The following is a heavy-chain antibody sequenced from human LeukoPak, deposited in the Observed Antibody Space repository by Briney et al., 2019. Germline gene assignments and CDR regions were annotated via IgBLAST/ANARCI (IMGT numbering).Heavy chain of an antibody. J-gene: IGHJ4*02. V-gene: IGHV4-59*12. CDR1: GGSISSYY. CDR2: IYYSGST. Sequence: KPSETLSLTCTVSGGSISSYYWSWIRQPPGKGLEWIGYIYYSGSTNYNPSLKSRVTISVDTSKNQFSLKLSSVTAADTAVYYCARGEYSSSLDYWGQGTLVTVSS. D-gene: IGHD6-13*01. CDR3: ARGEYSSSLDY.